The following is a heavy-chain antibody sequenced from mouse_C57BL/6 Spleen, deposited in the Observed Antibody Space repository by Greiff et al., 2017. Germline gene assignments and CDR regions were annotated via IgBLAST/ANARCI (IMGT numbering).Heavy chain of an antibody. CDR3: ARGDGSIDY. D-gene: IGHD1-1*01. CDR2: ISYDGSH. V-gene: IGHV3-6*01. Sequence: EVHLVESGPGLVKPSQSLSLTCSVTGYSITSGYYWNWIRQFPGNKLEWMGYISYDGSHNSNPSLKNRISITRDTSKNQFFLKLNSVTTEDTATYYCARGDGSIDYWGQGTTLTVSS. J-gene: IGHJ2*01. CDR1: GYSITSGYY.